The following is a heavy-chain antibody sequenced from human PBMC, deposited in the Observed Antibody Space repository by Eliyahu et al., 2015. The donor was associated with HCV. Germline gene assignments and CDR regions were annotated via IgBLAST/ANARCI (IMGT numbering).Heavy chain of an antibody. V-gene: IGHV3-11*01. Sequence: QVQLVESGGVLVKPGGSLRLSWAASGFXFSDYYMXWIRQAPGKGLEWVXYXSSSGSNIYYVXSVKGRFTXSRDNAKNTLYLQMNSLRAGDTAVYFCARVDYYDSSGYYYDYWGQGTLVTVSS. D-gene: IGHD3-22*01. CDR2: XSSSGSNI. CDR1: GFXFSDYY. CDR3: ARVDYYDSSGYYYDY. J-gene: IGHJ4*02.